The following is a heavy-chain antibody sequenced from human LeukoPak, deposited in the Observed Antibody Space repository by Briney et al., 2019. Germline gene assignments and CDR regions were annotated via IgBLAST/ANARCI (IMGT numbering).Heavy chain of an antibody. CDR1: GYTFTGYY. Sequence: GASVKVSCKASGYTFTGYYMHWVRQPPGQGLEWMGWINPNSGGTNYAQKFQGRVTMTRDTSISTAYMELSRLRSDDTAVYYCAREANCSGGSCYFWFDPWGQGTLVTVSS. V-gene: IGHV1-2*02. D-gene: IGHD2-15*01. CDR3: AREANCSGGSCYFWFDP. CDR2: INPNSGGT. J-gene: IGHJ5*02.